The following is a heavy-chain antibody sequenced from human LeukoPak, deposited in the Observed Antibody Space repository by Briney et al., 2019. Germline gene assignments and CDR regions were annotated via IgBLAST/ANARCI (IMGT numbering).Heavy chain of an antibody. CDR2: VYYNGNT. D-gene: IGHD3-10*01. J-gene: IGHJ4*02. Sequence: PSQTLSLTCTVSGGSISSGGYYWSWIRQHPEKGLEWIGYVYYNGNTYYNPSLKSRVTISVDTSKNQFSLKLNSVTAADTALYYCARGGPRGDYYGTSSRFDYWGQGTLVTVSS. CDR1: GGSISSGGYY. CDR3: ARGGPRGDYYGTSSRFDY. V-gene: IGHV4-31*03.